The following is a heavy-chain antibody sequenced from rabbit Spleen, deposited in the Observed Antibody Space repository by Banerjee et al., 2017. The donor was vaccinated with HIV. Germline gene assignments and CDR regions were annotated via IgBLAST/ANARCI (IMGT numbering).Heavy chain of an antibody. V-gene: IGHV1S45*01. CDR3: ARDLTDVLVLNFGL. D-gene: IGHD3-3*01. Sequence: QEQLEESGGDLVKPGASLTLTCTASGFSFSDSYWICWVRQDPGKGLEWIACIYGGDNGISFYANWAKVRSTFSKTPSTTVTLQMTSLTAADTATYFCARDLTDVLVLNFGLWGPGTLFTVS. CDR1: GFSFSDSYW. CDR2: IYGGDNGIS. J-gene: IGHJ6*01.